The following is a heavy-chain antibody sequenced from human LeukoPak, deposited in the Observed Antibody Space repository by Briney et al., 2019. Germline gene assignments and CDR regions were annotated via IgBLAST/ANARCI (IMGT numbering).Heavy chain of an antibody. J-gene: IGHJ6*03. Sequence: KSSQTLSLTCTVSGGSISSGSYYWSWIRQPAGKGLEWIGRTSTSGSTNYNPSLKSRVTISVDTSKNQFSLKLSSVTAADTAVYYCARDDPYYYYYMDVWGKGTTVTVSS. CDR1: GGSISSGSYY. V-gene: IGHV4-61*02. CDR3: ARDDPYYYYYMDV. CDR2: TSTSGST.